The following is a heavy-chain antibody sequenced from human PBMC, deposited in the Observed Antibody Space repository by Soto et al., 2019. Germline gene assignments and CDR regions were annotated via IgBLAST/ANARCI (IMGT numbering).Heavy chain of an antibody. D-gene: IGHD1-1*01. J-gene: IGHJ3*02. CDR1: GFTFSSYS. V-gene: IGHV3-21*01. CDR3: ASGVPEYGAFDI. CDR2: ISSSSSYI. Sequence: EVQLVESGGGLVKPGGSLRLSCAASGFTFSSYSMNWVRQAPGKGLEWVSSISSSSSYIYYADSVKGRFTISRDNAKNALYLQMNSLRAEDTAVYYCASGVPEYGAFDIWGQGTMVTVSS.